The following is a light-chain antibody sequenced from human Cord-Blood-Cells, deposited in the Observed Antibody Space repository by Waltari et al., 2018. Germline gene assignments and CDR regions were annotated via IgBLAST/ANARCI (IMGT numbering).Light chain of an antibody. CDR2: DAS. CDR3: QQYDNLPLT. CDR1: PDLSNY. Sequence: IHMTQSPSFLAASVGDRVTITCQASPDLSNYLNWYQQKPGKAPKLLIYDASKLETGVPSRFSGSGSGTDFTFTISSLQPEDIATYYCQQYDNLPLTFGGGTKVEIK. V-gene: IGKV1-33*01. J-gene: IGKJ4*01.